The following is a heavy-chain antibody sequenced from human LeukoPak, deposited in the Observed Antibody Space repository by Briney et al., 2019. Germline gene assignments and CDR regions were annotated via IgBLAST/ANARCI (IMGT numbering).Heavy chain of an antibody. CDR2: INPNSGGT. CDR1: GYTFTGYY. J-gene: IGHJ4*02. D-gene: IGHD2-15*01. CDR3: ARDWGYCSGGSCYSSGSFDY. Sequence: ASVKVSCKASGYTFTGYYMHWVRQAPGQGLEWMGWINPNSGGTNYAQKFQGRVTMTRDTSISTAYMELSRLRSDDTAVYYCARDWGYCSGGSCYSSGSFDYWGQGTLVTVSS. V-gene: IGHV1-2*02.